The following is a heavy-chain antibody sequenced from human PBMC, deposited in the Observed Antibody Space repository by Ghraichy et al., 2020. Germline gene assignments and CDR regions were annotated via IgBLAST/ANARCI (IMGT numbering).Heavy chain of an antibody. Sequence: LSLTCAASGFTFSSYGMHWVRQAPGKGLEWVAVISYDGSNKYYADSVKGRFTISRDNSKNTLYLQMNSLRAEDTAVYYCAKDYGLASEYFQHWGQGTLVTVSS. D-gene: IGHD6-19*01. CDR2: ISYDGSNK. V-gene: IGHV3-30*18. CDR3: AKDYGLASEYFQH. CDR1: GFTFSSYG. J-gene: IGHJ1*01.